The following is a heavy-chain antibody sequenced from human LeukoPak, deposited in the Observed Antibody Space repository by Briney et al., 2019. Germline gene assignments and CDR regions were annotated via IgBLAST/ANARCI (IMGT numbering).Heavy chain of an antibody. CDR3: AHRSSDYRAFAI. V-gene: IGHV2-5*01. CDR2: IYWNDDK. J-gene: IGHJ3*02. CDR1: GFSLSTSGMY. Sequence: SGPTLVNPTQTLTLTCTFSGFSLSTSGMYVGWIRQPPGKALEWLALIYWNDDKRYSPSLKSRLTITKDSSKNQVVLTMTNMDPVDTATYYCAHRSSDYRAFAIWGQGTMVTVSS. D-gene: IGHD4-17*01.